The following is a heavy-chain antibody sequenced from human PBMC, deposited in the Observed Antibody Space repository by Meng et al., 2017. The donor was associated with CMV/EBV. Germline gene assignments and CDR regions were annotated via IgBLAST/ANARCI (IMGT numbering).Heavy chain of an antibody. J-gene: IGHJ5*02. V-gene: IGHV1-18*01. CDR1: GYTFTSYG. CDR2: ISAYNGNT. D-gene: IGHD3-10*01. CDR3: ARNYYGSGSWFDP. Sequence: VQWVQSGTGVKKPVASVTVPCKASGYTFTSYGISWVRQAPGQGLEWMGWISAYNGNTNYAQKLQGRVTMTTDTSTSTAYMELRSLRSDDTAVYYCARNYYGSGSWFDPWGQGTLVTVSS.